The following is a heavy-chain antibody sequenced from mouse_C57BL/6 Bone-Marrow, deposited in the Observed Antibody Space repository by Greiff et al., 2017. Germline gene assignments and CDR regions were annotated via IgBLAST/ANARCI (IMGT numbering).Heavy chain of an antibody. V-gene: IGHV1-26*01. CDR1: GYTFTDYY. Sequence: EVQLQQSGPELVKPGASVKISCKASGYTFTDYYMNWVKQSHGKSLEWIGDINPHIGGTSYNQKFKGKATLTVDKSSSTASMELRRLTSEDSAVYYCARYSIYYMCYCDYWGQGTTRTVSS. CDR3: ARYSIYYMCYCDY. J-gene: IGHJ2*01. CDR2: INPHIGGT. D-gene: IGHD2-1*01.